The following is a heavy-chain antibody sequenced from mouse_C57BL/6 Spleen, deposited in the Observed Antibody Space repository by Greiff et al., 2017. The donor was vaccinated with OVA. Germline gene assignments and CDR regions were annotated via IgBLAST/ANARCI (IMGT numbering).Heavy chain of an antibody. V-gene: IGHV1-85*01. CDR1: GYTFTSYD. J-gene: IGHJ4*01. Sequence: VQLQQSGPELVKPGASVKLSCTASGYTFTSYDINWVKQSPGQGLEWIGWIYPRGGSTKYNEKFKGKATLTVDTSSSTEYMELHSLTSEDSAVYFCARCDYYGMDYWGQGTSVTVSS. CDR2: IYPRGGST. CDR3: ARCDYYGMDY.